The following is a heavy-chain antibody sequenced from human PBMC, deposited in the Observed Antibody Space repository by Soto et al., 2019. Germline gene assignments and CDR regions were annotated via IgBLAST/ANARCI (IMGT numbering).Heavy chain of an antibody. D-gene: IGHD1-26*01. CDR2: ISYDGSNK. Sequence: GGSLRLSCAASGFTFSSYAMHWVRQAPGKGLEWVAVISYDGSNKYYADSVKGRFTISRDNSKNTLYLQMNSLRAEDTAVYYCARGSIVGEYFQHWGQGTLVTVSS. CDR1: GFTFSSYA. CDR3: ARGSIVGEYFQH. J-gene: IGHJ1*01. V-gene: IGHV3-30-3*01.